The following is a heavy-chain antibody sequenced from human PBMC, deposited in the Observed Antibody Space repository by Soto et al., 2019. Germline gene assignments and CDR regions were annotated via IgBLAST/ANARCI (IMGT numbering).Heavy chain of an antibody. CDR1: GLTISNAW. D-gene: IGHD3-3*01. Sequence: EVQLVESGGGLVRPGGSLRLSCAASGLTISNAWMSWVRQAPGKGLQWVGRIKSKTDVGTTHYAAPVKGRFTISRDDSKNTLYLQMNSLKAEDTAVYYCNTSGTRYELWRGYYDNWGQGILVTVSS. V-gene: IGHV3-15*01. J-gene: IGHJ4*02. CDR3: NTSGTRYELWRGYYDN. CDR2: IKSKTDVGTT.